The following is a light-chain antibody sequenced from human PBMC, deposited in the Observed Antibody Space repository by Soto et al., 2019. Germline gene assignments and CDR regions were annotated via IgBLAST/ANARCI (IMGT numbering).Light chain of an antibody. CDR2: TAS. CDR1: QGISSL. Sequence: DIQMTQSPSSVSASVGDRVTITCRASQGISSLLAWYQQKPGKAPNLLIHTASSLQSGVPSRFSVSGSVTDFNLTISSLQPEDFATYYCQQANSFPLTFGGGTKVEIK. V-gene: IGKV1-12*01. CDR3: QQANSFPLT. J-gene: IGKJ4*01.